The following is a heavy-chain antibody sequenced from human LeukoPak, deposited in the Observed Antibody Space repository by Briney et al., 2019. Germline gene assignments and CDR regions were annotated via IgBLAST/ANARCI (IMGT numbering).Heavy chain of an antibody. CDR3: ARDKDYGSGSDYNEYVFDF. V-gene: IGHV3-74*01. CDR1: GFTLSIYW. Sequence: GGSLRLSCVGSGFTLSIYWMYWIRQSPGKGLLWVARINPDGSIADYTDSVKGRFTISRDNAKNSLYLQMNSLRAEDTAVYYCARDKDYGSGSDYNEYVFDFWGQGTMVTVSS. CDR2: INPDGSIA. D-gene: IGHD3-10*01. J-gene: IGHJ3*01.